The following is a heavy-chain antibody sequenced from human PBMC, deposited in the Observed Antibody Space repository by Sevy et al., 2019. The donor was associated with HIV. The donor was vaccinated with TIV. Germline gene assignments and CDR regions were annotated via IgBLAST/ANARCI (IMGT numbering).Heavy chain of an antibody. CDR1: GGIFSTYA. V-gene: IGHV1-69*13. J-gene: IGHJ4*02. CDR3: AMPNHSNYSSSIYYFDY. Sequence: ASVKVSCKASGGIFSTYALSWVRQAPGQGLEWMGGIIPIFDTTNYAQKFQGRVTITADESASTAYMELSSLRSEDTAVYYCAMPNHSNYSSSIYYFDYWGQGTLVTVSS. CDR2: IIPIFDTT. D-gene: IGHD6-6*01.